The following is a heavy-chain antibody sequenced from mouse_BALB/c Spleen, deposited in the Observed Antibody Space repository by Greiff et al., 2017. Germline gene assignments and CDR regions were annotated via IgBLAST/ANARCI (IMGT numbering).Heavy chain of an antibody. D-gene: IGHD2-1*01. CDR1: GFTFSSYA. V-gene: IGHV5-6-5*01. Sequence: EVKLMESGGGLVKPGGSLKLSCAASGFTFSSYAMSWVRQTPEKRLEWVASISSGGSTYYPDSVKGRFTISRDNARNILYLQMSSLRSEDTAMYYCARGTYGNYEFAYWGQGTLVTVSA. J-gene: IGHJ3*01. CDR3: ARGTYGNYEFAY. CDR2: ISSGGST.